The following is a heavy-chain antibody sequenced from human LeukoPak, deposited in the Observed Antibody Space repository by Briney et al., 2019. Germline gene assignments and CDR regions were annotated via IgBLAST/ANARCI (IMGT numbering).Heavy chain of an antibody. Sequence: GGSLRLSCGASGFILSTYSMTWVRQAPGKGLEWVANIKEDGSEKYYVDSLKGRFTISRDNAKNSLYLQMNSLRAEDTAVYYCAGGGGTFVYWGQGTLVTVSS. V-gene: IGHV3-7*05. CDR3: AGGGGTFVY. CDR1: GFILSTYS. CDR2: IKEDGSEK. D-gene: IGHD1-1*01. J-gene: IGHJ4*02.